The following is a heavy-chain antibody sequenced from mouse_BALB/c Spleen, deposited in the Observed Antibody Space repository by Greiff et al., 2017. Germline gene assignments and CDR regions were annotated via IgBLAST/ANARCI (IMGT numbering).Heavy chain of an antibody. V-gene: IGHV5-9-3*01. J-gene: IGHJ2*01. CDR2: ISSGGSYT. Sequence: DVQLVESGGGLVKPGGSLKLSCAASGFTFSSYAMSWVRQTPEKRLEWVATISSGGSYTYYPDSVKGRFTISRDNAKNTLYLQMSSLRSEDTAMYYCARQPLDYWGQGTTLTVSS. CDR1: GFTFSSYA. CDR3: ARQPLDY.